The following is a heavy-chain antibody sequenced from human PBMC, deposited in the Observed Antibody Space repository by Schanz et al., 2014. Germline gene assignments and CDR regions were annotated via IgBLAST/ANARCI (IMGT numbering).Heavy chain of an antibody. D-gene: IGHD4-4*01. CDR2: IGGSDGNT. J-gene: IGHJ4*02. Sequence: QVQLVQSGGEVKTPGASVKVSCKASGYTFTRSGISWVRQAPGQGLEWMGWIGGSDGNTNFAQKFQGRVTMTTDTSTSTVYMELRSLTSDDSAVYYCARGYSNVPYWGQGTLVTVSS. V-gene: IGHV1-18*01. CDR3: ARGYSNVPY. CDR1: GYTFTRSG.